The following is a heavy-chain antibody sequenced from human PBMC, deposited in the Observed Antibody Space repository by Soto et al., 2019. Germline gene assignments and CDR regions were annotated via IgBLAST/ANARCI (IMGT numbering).Heavy chain of an antibody. CDR3: ARAGLEYDFWSGYPNWFDP. CDR2: IIPIFGTA. D-gene: IGHD3-3*01. Sequence: GASVKVSCKASGGTFSSYAISWVRQAPGQGLEWMGGIIPIFGTANYAQKFQGRVTITADESTSTAYMELSSLRSEDTAVYYCARAGLEYDFWSGYPNWFDPWGQGTLVTVSS. J-gene: IGHJ5*02. CDR1: GGTFSSYA. V-gene: IGHV1-69*13.